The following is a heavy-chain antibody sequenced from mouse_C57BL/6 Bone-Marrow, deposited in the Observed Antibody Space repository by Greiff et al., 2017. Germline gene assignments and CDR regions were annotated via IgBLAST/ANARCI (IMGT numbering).Heavy chain of an antibody. CDR3: ARGRYYGSSLAWFAY. V-gene: IGHV1-53*01. J-gene: IGHJ3*01. D-gene: IGHD1-1*01. CDR1: GYTFTSYW. Sequence: QVQLQQPGTELVKPGASVKLSCKASGYTFTSYWMHWVKQRPGQGLEWIGYINPSNGGSIYNEKFKGKAPLTVDKSSSTAYMQLSSLTSEDSAVYYCARGRYYGSSLAWFAYWGQGTLVTVSA. CDR2: INPSNGGS.